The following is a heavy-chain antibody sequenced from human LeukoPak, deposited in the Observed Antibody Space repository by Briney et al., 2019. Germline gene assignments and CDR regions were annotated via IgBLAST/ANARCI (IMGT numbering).Heavy chain of an antibody. V-gene: IGHV3-23*01. Sequence: GGSLRLSCAASGFTFSSYAMSWVRQAPGKGLEWVSAISGSGSTTYYADSVKGRFTISRDNSKNTLYLQMNSLRAEDTAVYYCAKVLYSGSRNWFDPWGQGTLVTVSS. CDR3: AKVLYSGSRNWFDP. CDR2: ISGSGSTT. J-gene: IGHJ5*02. D-gene: IGHD1-26*01. CDR1: GFTFSSYA.